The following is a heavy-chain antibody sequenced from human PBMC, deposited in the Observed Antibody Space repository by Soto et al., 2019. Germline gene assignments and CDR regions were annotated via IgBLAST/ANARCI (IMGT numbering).Heavy chain of an antibody. D-gene: IGHD3-3*01. V-gene: IGHV1-18*01. J-gene: IGHJ5*02. CDR3: ARDHMNYDFWSGYYTGRKWFDH. CDR1: GYTFTSYG. CDR2: ISAYNGNT. Sequence: ASVKVSCKASGYTFTSYGISWVRQAPGQGLEWMGWISAYNGNTNYAQKLQGRVTMTTDTSTSTAYMELRSLRSEDTAVYYCARDHMNYDFWSGYYTGRKWFDHWGQGTLVTVSS.